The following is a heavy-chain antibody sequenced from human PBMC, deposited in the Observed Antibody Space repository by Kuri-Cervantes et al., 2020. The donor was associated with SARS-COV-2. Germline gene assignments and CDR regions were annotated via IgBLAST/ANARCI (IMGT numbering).Heavy chain of an antibody. Sequence: ASVKVSCKASAYTFTAYYIHWVRQAPGQGLEWMGWINPYNGDTNYAQKFQGRVTLTRDTSISTAYMELNRLRSDDTAVYYCARDPGYCSGGTCLDYWGQGTLVTGSS. CDR1: AYTFTAYY. J-gene: IGHJ4*02. D-gene: IGHD2-15*01. CDR3: ARDPGYCSGGTCLDY. V-gene: IGHV1-2*02. CDR2: INPYNGDT.